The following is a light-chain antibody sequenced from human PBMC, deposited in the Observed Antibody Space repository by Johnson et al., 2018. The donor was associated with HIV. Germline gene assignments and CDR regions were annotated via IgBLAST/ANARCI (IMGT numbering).Light chain of an antibody. V-gene: IGLV1-51*01. J-gene: IGLJ1*01. CDR1: NSNIGNNY. CDR2: DNN. Sequence: QSVLTQPPSVSAAPGQKVTISCSGSNSNIGNNYVSWYQQLPGAAPKLLIYDNNKRPSGIPDRFSASKSGTSATLGITGLQTGDEADYYCGTWDSTLSAGGGFGTGTKVTGL. CDR3: GTWDSTLSAGGG.